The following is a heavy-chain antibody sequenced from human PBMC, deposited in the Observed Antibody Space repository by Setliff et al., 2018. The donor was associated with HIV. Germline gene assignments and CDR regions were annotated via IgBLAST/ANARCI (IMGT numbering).Heavy chain of an antibody. CDR2: INPSGGST. J-gene: IGHJ4*02. CDR3: AREDCSGGSCYGSDY. Sequence: ASVKVSCKASGYTFTSYYMPWVRQAPGQGLEWMGIINPSGGSTSYAQKFQGRVTMTRDTSTSTVYMELSSLRSEDTAVYYCAREDCSGGSCYGSDYWCQGTLVTVSA. D-gene: IGHD2-15*01. V-gene: IGHV1-46*01. CDR1: GYTFTSYY.